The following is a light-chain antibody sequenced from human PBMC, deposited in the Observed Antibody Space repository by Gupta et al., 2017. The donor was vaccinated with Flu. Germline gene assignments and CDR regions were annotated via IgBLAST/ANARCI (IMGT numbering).Light chain of an antibody. Sequence: GQTVTITCQGDTIRSYYATWYQQKPGQAPVLVMYQKSQRPAGIPDRFSASTSGNTASLTITGAQAEDEADYYCKSGGGSGDFWVFGGGTKVTVL. V-gene: IGLV3-19*01. CDR3: KSGGGSGDFWV. J-gene: IGLJ3*02. CDR1: TIRSYY. CDR2: QKS.